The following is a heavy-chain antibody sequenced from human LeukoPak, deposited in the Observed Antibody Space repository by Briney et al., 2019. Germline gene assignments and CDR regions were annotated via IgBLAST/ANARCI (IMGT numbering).Heavy chain of an antibody. CDR2: ISWNSGSI. J-gene: IGHJ4*02. CDR3: ARDQGLWELLLLPDY. Sequence: GGSLRLSCAASGFTFDDYAMHWVRQAPGKGLEWVSGISWNSGSIGYADSVKGRFTISRDNFKKTLYLQMNSLRAEDTAVYYCARDQGLWELLLLPDYWGQGTVVTVSS. V-gene: IGHV3-9*01. D-gene: IGHD1-26*01. CDR1: GFTFDDYA.